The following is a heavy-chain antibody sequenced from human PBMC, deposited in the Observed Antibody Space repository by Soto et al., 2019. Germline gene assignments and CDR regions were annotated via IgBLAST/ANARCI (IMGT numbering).Heavy chain of an antibody. V-gene: IGHV4-34*01. CDR2: INHSGST. CDR1: GGSFSGYY. J-gene: IGHJ5*02. CDR3: ARGGIAAAGTKVGIWFDP. Sequence: PSETLSLTSVAYGGSFSGYYWSWIRQPPGKGLEWIGEINHSGSTNYNPSLKSRVTISVDTSKNQFSLKLSSVTAADTAVYYCARGGIAAAGTKVGIWFDPWGQGTLVTVSS. D-gene: IGHD6-13*01.